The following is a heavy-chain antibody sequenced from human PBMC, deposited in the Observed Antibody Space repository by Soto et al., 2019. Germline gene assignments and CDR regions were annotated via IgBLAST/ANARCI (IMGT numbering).Heavy chain of an antibody. CDR2: IYYSGST. Sequence: QVQLQESGPGLVKPSQTLSLTCTVSGGSISSGDYYWSWIRQPPGKGLEWIGYIYYSGSTYYNPSLKRRVTISVDTSKNQFSLKLSSVTAADAAVYYCARDIAAAGHFDYWGQGTLVTVSS. CDR3: ARDIAAAGHFDY. V-gene: IGHV4-30-4*01. J-gene: IGHJ4*02. CDR1: GGSISSGDYY. D-gene: IGHD6-13*01.